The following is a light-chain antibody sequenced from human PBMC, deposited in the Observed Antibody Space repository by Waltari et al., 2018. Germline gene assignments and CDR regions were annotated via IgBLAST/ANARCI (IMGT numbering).Light chain of an antibody. CDR2: RGD. Sequence: QSVLTQPPSASGTPGQRVTIPCSGSYSHIGSNVVNRYQHPPGKAPQLLNYRGDRRPSGVPVRFSGSKSGSSASLAIDGLHSEDEADYYCASWDDSLNGHWVFGGGTKVTVL. CDR1: YSHIGSNV. CDR3: ASWDDSLNGHWV. V-gene: IGLV1-44*01. J-gene: IGLJ3*02.